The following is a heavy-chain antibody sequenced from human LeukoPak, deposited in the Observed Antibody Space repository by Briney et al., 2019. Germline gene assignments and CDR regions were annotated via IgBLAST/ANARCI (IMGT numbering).Heavy chain of an antibody. V-gene: IGHV3-48*02. CDR3: ARVAYDILTGQNGYYFDD. J-gene: IGHJ4*02. CDR1: GFTFSSYS. CDR2: ISSSSSPI. Sequence: PGGSLRLSCAASGFTFSSYSMNWVRQAPGKGLEWVSSISSSSSPIYYADSVKGRFTISRDNANKSLYLQMNSLRDEDTALYYCARVAYDILTGQNGYYFDDWGQGTLVTVSS. D-gene: IGHD3-9*01.